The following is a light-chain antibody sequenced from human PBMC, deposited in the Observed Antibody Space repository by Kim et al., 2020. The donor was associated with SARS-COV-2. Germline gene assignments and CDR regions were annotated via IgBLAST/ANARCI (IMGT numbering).Light chain of an antibody. CDR3: QQSYSTPPT. V-gene: IGKV1-39*01. J-gene: IGKJ1*01. CDR2: GAS. Sequence: ASVGDRVTITCRESQSISRFFNWYQQKPGEAPTLLIYGASRLQSGVPSRFSGSGSGTDFTLTISSLQPEDFATYYCQQSYSTPPTFGQGTKVDIK. CDR1: QSISRF.